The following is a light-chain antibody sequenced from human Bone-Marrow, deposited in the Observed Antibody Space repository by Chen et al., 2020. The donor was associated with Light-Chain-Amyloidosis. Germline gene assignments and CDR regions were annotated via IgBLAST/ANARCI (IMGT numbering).Light chain of an antibody. V-gene: IGLV3-25*03. CDR1: DFPTKY. Sequence: SYELTQPPSVSVSPGQTARIPCYGDDFPTKYAYWYQHQPGQAPVMVIHRDPERPSGISERFSGSSSGTTATLTISGVQAEDEADYHCQSADSSGTYEVIFGGGTKLTVL. CDR2: RDP. CDR3: QSADSSGTYEVI. J-gene: IGLJ2*01.